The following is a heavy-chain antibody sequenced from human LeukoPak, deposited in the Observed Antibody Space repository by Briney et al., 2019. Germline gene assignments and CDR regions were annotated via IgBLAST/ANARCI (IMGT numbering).Heavy chain of an antibody. Sequence: PSETLSLTCAVYGGSFSGYYWSWIRQPPGKGLEWIGEINHSGSTNYNPSLKSRVTISVDTSKNQFSLKLSSVTAADTAVYYCAREPAAMGFDYWGQGTLVTVSS. D-gene: IGHD2-2*01. CDR1: GGSFSGYY. CDR2: INHSGST. V-gene: IGHV4-34*01. J-gene: IGHJ4*02. CDR3: AREPAAMGFDY.